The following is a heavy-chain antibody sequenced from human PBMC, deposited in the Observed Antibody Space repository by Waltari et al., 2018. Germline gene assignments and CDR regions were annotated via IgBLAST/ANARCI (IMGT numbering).Heavy chain of an antibody. CDR2: IYYSGST. J-gene: IGHJ4*02. Sequence: QVQLQESGPGLVKPSETLSLTCTVSGGSISSYYWRWIRQPPGKGLEWIGYIYYSGSTNYNPSLKSRVTMSVDTSKNQFSLKLSSVTAADTAVYYCARGYGSVFDYWGQGTLVTVSS. CDR3: ARGYGSVFDY. CDR1: GGSISSYY. V-gene: IGHV4-59*12. D-gene: IGHD3-10*01.